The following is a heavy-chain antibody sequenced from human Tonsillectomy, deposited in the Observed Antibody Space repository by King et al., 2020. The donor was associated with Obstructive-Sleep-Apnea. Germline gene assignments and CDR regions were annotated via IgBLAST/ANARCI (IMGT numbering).Heavy chain of an antibody. Sequence: QLVQSGAEVKKPGASVKVSCKASGYTFTSYGISWVRQAPGQGLEWMGWIIAYNGNTNYAQKLQGRVTMTTDTSTRTAYMELRSLRSDATAVYYCARDSQWELLEGPIDYWGQGTLVTVSS. D-gene: IGHD1-26*01. CDR3: ARDSQWELLEGPIDY. V-gene: IGHV1-18*04. J-gene: IGHJ4*02. CDR2: IIAYNGNT. CDR1: GYTFTSYG.